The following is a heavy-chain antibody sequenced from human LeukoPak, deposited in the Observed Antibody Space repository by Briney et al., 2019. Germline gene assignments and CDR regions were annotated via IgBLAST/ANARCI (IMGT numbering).Heavy chain of an antibody. Sequence: PGGSLRLSCAASGFTFSSYSMNWVRQAPGKGLEWVSYISSSSSTIYYADSVKGRFTISRDNAKNSLYLQMDSLRAEDTAVYYCAKVRTYFYHGLDVWGQGTTVTVSS. CDR3: AKVRTYFYHGLDV. V-gene: IGHV3-48*01. J-gene: IGHJ6*02. CDR2: ISSSSSTI. D-gene: IGHD1-14*01. CDR1: GFTFSSYS.